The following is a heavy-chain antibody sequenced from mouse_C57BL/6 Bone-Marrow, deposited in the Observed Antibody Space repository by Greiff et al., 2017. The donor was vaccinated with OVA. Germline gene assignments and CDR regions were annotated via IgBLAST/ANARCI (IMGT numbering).Heavy chain of an antibody. Sequence: EVMLVESGGGLVKPGGSLKLSCAASGFTFSDYGMHWVRQAPEKGLEWVAYISSGSSTIYYADTGKGRFTLSRDNAKNTLFLQMTSLRSEDTAMYYCARRGQTAQATGAMDYWGQGTSVTVSS. CDR3: ARRGQTAQATGAMDY. V-gene: IGHV5-17*01. D-gene: IGHD3-2*02. J-gene: IGHJ4*01. CDR2: ISSGSSTI. CDR1: GFTFSDYG.